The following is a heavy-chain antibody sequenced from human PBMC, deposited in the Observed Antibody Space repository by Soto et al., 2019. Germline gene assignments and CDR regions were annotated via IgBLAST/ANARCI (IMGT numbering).Heavy chain of an antibody. CDR2: IYHSGST. CDR1: GGSISSSNW. J-gene: IGHJ4*02. Sequence: QVQLQESGPGLVKPSGTLSLTCAVSGGSISSSNWWSWVRQPPGKGLEWIGEIYHSGSTNYNPSLKSRVTISVDKAKNQFSLKLSSVTAADTAVYYCARRRYYYGSGSYSPEDYWGQGTLVTVSS. CDR3: ARRRYYYGSGSYSPEDY. D-gene: IGHD3-10*01. V-gene: IGHV4-4*02.